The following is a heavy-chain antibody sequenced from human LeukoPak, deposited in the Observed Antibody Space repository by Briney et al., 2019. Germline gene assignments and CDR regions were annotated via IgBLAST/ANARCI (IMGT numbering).Heavy chain of an antibody. D-gene: IGHD6-6*01. J-gene: IGHJ4*02. CDR2: IYYSGST. V-gene: IGHV4-59*08. Sequence: SETLSLTCTVSGGSISSYYWSWIRQPPGRGLEWIGYIYYSGSTNYNPSPKSRVTISVDTSKNQFSLKLSSVTAADTAVYYCARHTTSIADSPDFDYWGQGTLVTVSS. CDR1: GGSISSYY. CDR3: ARHTTSIADSPDFDY.